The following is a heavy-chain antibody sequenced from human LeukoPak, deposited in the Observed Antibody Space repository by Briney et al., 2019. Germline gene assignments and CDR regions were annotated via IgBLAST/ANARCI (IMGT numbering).Heavy chain of an antibody. J-gene: IGHJ5*02. CDR2: INHSGST. Sequence: SETLSLTCAVYGGSFSGYYWSWIRQPPGKGLEWIGEINHSGSTNYNPSLKSRVTISVDTSKNQFSLKLSSVTAADTAVYYCARVNGYSGYDYRTGRYNWFDPWGREPWSPSPQ. D-gene: IGHD5-12*01. CDR1: GGSFSGYY. V-gene: IGHV4-34*01. CDR3: ARVNGYSGYDYRTGRYNWFDP.